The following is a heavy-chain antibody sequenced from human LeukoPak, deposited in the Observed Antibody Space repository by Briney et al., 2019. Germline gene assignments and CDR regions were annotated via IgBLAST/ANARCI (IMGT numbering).Heavy chain of an antibody. CDR2: IYPGDSDT. V-gene: IGHV5-51*01. Sequence: GESLKISCKGSGYSFTNHWIGWVRQMPGKGLEWMGIIYPGDSDTRYRPSFQGQVTVSADKSISTAYLQWSSLKASDIAMYYCARSSSGSYALVDYWGQGTLVTVSS. J-gene: IGHJ4*02. CDR1: GYSFTNHW. D-gene: IGHD3-16*01. CDR3: ARSSSGSYALVDY.